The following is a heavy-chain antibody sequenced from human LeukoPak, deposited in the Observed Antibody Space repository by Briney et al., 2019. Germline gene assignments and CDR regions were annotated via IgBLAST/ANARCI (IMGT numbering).Heavy chain of an antibody. V-gene: IGHV3-73*01. J-gene: IGHJ4*02. Sequence: GGSLRLSCAASGFTFSGSAMHWVRQASGKGLEWVGRIRSKANSYATAYAASVKGRFTISRGDSKNTAYLQMNSLKTEDTAVYYCTTQNPYSSGWYPPDYWGQGTLVTVSS. CDR2: IRSKANSYAT. CDR1: GFTFSGSA. CDR3: TTQNPYSSGWYPPDY. D-gene: IGHD6-19*01.